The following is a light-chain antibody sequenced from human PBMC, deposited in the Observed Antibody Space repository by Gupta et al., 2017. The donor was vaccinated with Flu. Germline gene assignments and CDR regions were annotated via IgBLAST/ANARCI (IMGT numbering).Light chain of an antibody. V-gene: IGKV2-24*01. CDR1: QSVVHSDGNTY. CDR2: KIS. J-gene: IGKJ2*03. Sequence: DIVMTSTQLPSPVTLGQPASISCRSSQSVVHSDGNTYLSWFQQRPGQPPRRLIYKISNRFSGVPDRFSGSGAGTEFTLKSSRVEAEDVGVYYCMQATQRYRFGQGTKLEIK. CDR3: MQATQRYR.